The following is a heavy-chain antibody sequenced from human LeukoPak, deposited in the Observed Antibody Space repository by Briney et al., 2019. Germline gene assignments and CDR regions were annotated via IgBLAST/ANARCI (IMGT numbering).Heavy chain of an antibody. CDR2: INSSGCST. V-gene: IGHV1-46*01. J-gene: IGHJ6*02. Sequence: GASVNVSCKSSGYTFTSYYMHWVRQAPGQGLEWMGIINSSGCSTSYAQRFQGRVTMTRDTSTSTVYMELSSLRSEDTAVYYCARDRLVVVPAAMIPHYYYGMDVWGQGTTVTVSS. CDR1: GYTFTSYY. D-gene: IGHD2-2*01. CDR3: ARDRLVVVPAAMIPHYYYGMDV.